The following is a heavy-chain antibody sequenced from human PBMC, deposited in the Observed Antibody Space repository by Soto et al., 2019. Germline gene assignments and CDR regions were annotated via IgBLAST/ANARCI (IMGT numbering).Heavy chain of an antibody. CDR2: IWYDGSNK. Sequence: QVQLVESGGGVVQPGRSLRLSCAASGFTFSSYGMHWVRQAPGKGLEWVAVIWYDGSNKYYADSVKGRFTISRDNSKNXWYLQMTSRRAEDTAVYYCARDLQIGWSGGSCPPGYWGQGTLVTVSS. CDR1: GFTFSSYG. J-gene: IGHJ4*02. D-gene: IGHD2-15*01. V-gene: IGHV3-33*01. CDR3: ARDLQIGWSGGSCPPGY.